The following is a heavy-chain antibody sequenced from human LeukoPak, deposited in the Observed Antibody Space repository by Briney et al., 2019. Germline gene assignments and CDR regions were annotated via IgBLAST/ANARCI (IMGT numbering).Heavy chain of an antibody. D-gene: IGHD3-10*01. V-gene: IGHV3-9*01. CDR1: GFTFDDYA. CDR2: ISWNSVGI. CDR3: AKDRVTMVRGFHGY. J-gene: IGHJ4*02. Sequence: PGGSLRLSCAASGFTFDDYAMHWVRQAPGKGLEWVSGISWNSVGIGYADSVKGRFTISRDNAKNSLYLQMNSLRAEDTAVYYCAKDRVTMVRGFHGYWGQGTLVTVSS.